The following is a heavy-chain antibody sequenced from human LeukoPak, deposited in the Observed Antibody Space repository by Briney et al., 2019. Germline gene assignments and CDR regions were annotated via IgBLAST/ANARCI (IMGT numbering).Heavy chain of an antibody. CDR1: GFTFGDYA. V-gene: IGHV3-49*04. D-gene: IGHD6-13*01. J-gene: IGHJ6*02. CDR2: IRSKAYGGTT. CDR3: TRVGSSSWIYYYYGMDV. Sequence: GGSLRLSCTASGFTFGDYAMSWVRQAPGKGLEWVGFIRSKAYGGTTEYAASVKGRFTISRDDSKSIAYLQMNSLETEDTAVYYCTRVGSSSWIYYYYGMDVWGQGTTVTVSS.